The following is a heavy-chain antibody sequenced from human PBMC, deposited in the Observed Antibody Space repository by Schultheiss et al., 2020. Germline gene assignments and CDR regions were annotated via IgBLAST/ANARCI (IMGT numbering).Heavy chain of an antibody. CDR2: ISGSGGST. CDR3: AKVDSASWSGPLDN. J-gene: IGHJ4*02. CDR1: GFTFSSYG. Sequence: GGSLRLSCAASGFTFSSYGMHWVRQAPGKGLEWVSAISGSGGSTYYADSVKGRFTISRDNSKNTLYLQMNSLRAEDTALYYCAKVDSASWSGPLDNWGQGTLVTVSS. V-gene: IGHV3-23*01. D-gene: IGHD2-2*01.